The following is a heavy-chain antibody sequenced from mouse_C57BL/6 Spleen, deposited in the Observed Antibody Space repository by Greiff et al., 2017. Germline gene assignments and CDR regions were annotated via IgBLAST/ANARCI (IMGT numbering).Heavy chain of an antibody. CDR2: INPNNGGT. V-gene: IGHV1-22*01. Sequence: EVQLQQSGPELVKPGASVKMSCKASGYTFTDYNMHWVKQSHGKSLEWIGYINPNNGGTSYNQKFKGKATLTVNQSSSTAYMVLRSLTSEDSAVYSCASNYGSTLFDYWGQGTTLTVSS. CDR1: GYTFTDYN. D-gene: IGHD1-1*01. J-gene: IGHJ2*01. CDR3: ASNYGSTLFDY.